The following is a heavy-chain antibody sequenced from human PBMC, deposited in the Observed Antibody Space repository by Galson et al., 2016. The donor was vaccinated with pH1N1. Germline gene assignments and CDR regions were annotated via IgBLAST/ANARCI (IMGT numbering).Heavy chain of an antibody. D-gene: IGHD3-3*01. Sequence: ETLSLTCTVSGGSISTSYYHWAWIRQAPGVGLEWIGSVHYSGSLYYNPSLKSRVTISVDTSKNQFSLKVKSVTAADTAKYYCARYYDYWTTYYFDYWGQGTLVTVSS. CDR1: GGSISTSYYH. CDR3: ARYYDYWTTYYFDY. CDR2: VHYSGSL. J-gene: IGHJ4*02. V-gene: IGHV4-39*07.